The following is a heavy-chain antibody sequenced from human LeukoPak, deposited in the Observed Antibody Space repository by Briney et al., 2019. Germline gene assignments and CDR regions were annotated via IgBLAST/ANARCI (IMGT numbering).Heavy chain of an antibody. CDR2: IYYSGST. CDR3: ARDTTNAFDI. J-gene: IGHJ3*02. Sequence: PSETLSLTCTVSGVSISSGGYYWSWIRQHPGKGLEWIGYIYYSGSTYYNPSLKSRVTISVDTSKNQFSLKLSSVTAADAAVYYCARDTTNAFDIWGQGTMVTVSS. V-gene: IGHV4-31*03. D-gene: IGHD2/OR15-2a*01. CDR1: GVSISSGGYY.